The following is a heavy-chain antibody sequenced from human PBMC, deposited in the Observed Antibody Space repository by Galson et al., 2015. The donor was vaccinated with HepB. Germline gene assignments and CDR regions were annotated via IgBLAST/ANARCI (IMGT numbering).Heavy chain of an antibody. Sequence: SLRLSCAASGLTFSNYAMSWVRQSAGKGLEWVSGISVSGVRTYYADSVKGRFTISRDDSKNTLYLQMNSLRAEDTALYYCAKAEQGSSGWYNFDHWGQGTLVTVSS. J-gene: IGHJ4*02. V-gene: IGHV3-23*01. CDR1: GLTFSNYA. CDR2: ISVSGVRT. D-gene: IGHD6-19*01. CDR3: AKAEQGSSGWYNFDH.